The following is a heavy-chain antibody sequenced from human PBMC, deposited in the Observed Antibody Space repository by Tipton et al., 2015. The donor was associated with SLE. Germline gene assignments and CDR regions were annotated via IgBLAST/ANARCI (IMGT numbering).Heavy chain of an antibody. J-gene: IGHJ6*02. Sequence: SLRLSCVASGFTFSDHYMDWVRQAPGKGLEWVGRFRNRAYSYTTEYAASVKGRFTVSRDDSSSSLFLQMNSLKTEDTAVYYCARSGALRSGGVCYDDDYYGLDVWGQGTTVIVSS. CDR3: ARSGALRSGGVCYDDDYYGLDV. CDR2: FRNRAYSYTT. CDR1: GFTFSDHY. D-gene: IGHD2-8*02. V-gene: IGHV3-72*01.